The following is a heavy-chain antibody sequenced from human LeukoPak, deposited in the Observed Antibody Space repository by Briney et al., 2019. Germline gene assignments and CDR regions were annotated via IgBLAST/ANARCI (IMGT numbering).Heavy chain of an antibody. CDR1: GFTFSDYA. V-gene: IGHV3-23*01. J-gene: IGHJ4*02. Sequence: GVLRLSCAASGFTFSDYAMSWVRQAPGKGLEWVSAISASGGSTYYADSVKGRFTISRDNSKNTLYLQMNSLRVEDTAVYYCATPQGDYWGQGTLVTVSS. CDR3: ATPQGDY. CDR2: ISASGGST.